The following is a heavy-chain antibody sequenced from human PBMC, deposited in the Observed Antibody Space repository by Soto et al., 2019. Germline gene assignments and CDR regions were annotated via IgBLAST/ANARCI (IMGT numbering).Heavy chain of an antibody. Sequence: SVKVSCKASGYTFTSYGISWVRQAPGQGLEWMGWISAYNGNTNYAQKLQGRVTMTTDTSTSTAYMELRSLRSDDTAVYYCARDREYSSSSWFDPWGQGTLVTVSS. CDR2: ISAYNGNT. J-gene: IGHJ5*02. CDR3: ARDREYSSSSWFDP. V-gene: IGHV1-18*01. D-gene: IGHD6-6*01. CDR1: GYTFTSYG.